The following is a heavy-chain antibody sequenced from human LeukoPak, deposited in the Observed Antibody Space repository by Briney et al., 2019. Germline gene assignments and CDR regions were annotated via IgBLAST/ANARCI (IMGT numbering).Heavy chain of an antibody. V-gene: IGHV3-23*01. CDR3: TKDLPAYCSGGSCYIG. Sequence: RSGGSLRLSCAASGFTFSSYAMSWVRQAPGKGLEWVSAISGSGGSTYYADSVKGRFTISRDNSKNTLYLQMNSLRAEDTAVYYCTKDLPAYCSGGSCYIGWGQGTLVTVSS. CDR1: GFTFSSYA. CDR2: ISGSGGST. D-gene: IGHD2-15*01. J-gene: IGHJ4*02.